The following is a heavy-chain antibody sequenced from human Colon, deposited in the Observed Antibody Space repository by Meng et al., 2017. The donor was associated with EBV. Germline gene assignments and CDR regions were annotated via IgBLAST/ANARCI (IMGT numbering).Heavy chain of an antibody. CDR2: VPYIWST. CDR1: GASDSCCTYF. CDR3: ARNVKRRIPERLGVQYHYFDY. D-gene: IGHD1-26*01. Sequence: YTGVGASDSCCTYFLTRTRKPPGKCLALVGYVPYIWSTNYKPSLERLVTISLDTSNNHFSLTLNSVTAANTAVYYCARNVKRRIPERLGVQYHYFDYWGQGSLVTVSS. V-gene: IGHV4-61*03. J-gene: IGHJ4*02.